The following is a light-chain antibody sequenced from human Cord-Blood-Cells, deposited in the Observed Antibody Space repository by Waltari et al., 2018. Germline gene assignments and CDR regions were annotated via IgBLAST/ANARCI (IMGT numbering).Light chain of an antibody. V-gene: IGLV2-14*01. CDR2: EVS. CDR1: SSDVGGYNY. J-gene: IGLJ1*01. CDR3: SSYTSSSTYV. Sequence: QSALTQPASVSGSPGQSITISCTGTSSDVGGYNYVSWYQQHPGEAPKRMIYEVSNRPSGVSNRFSGSKSGNTASLTISGLQAEDEADYYCSSYTSSSTYVFGTGTKVTVL.